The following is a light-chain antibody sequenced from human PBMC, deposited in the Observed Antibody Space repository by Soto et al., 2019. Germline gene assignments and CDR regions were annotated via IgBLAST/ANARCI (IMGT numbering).Light chain of an antibody. Sequence: EIVMTQSPATLSVSPGERATLSCRASQSVSSNLAWYLQKPGQAPRLLIYGASTRATGIPARFSGSGSGTDFTLTISRLEPEDFAVYYCQQYGSSPPITFGQGTRLEI. CDR1: QSVSSN. CDR3: QQYGSSPPIT. V-gene: IGKV3-15*01. J-gene: IGKJ5*01. CDR2: GAS.